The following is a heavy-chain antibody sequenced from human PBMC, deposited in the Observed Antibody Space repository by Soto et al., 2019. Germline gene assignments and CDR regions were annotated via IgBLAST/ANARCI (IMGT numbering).Heavy chain of an antibody. D-gene: IGHD3-10*01. V-gene: IGHV1-69*04. CDR1: GGPFSSYG. J-gene: IGHJ4*02. CDR2: IIPFGEIT. CDR3: AREGSGVEVDF. Sequence: QVQLVQSGSEVKKPGSSVKVSCKASGGPFSSYGLSWVRQDPGQGLKWMGRIIPFGEITNYAQKLQGRVTITTNRSTSTAYREPRSMRSDATSVYYCAREGSGVEVDFWGQGTLVNVSS.